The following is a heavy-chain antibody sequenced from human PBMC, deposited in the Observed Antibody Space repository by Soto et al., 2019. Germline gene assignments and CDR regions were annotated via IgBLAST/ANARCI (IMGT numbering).Heavy chain of an antibody. CDR3: ARTPGWYYYYYMDV. Sequence: GGSLRLSCAASGFTFGNYAMNWVRQAPGKGLEWVSSISGNSGNTYFADSVKGRFTISRDNSKNTLYLQLNSLRAEDTAVYYCARTPGWYYYYYMDVWGKGTTVTVSS. D-gene: IGHD1-1*01. J-gene: IGHJ6*03. CDR2: ISGNSGNT. CDR1: GFTFGNYA. V-gene: IGHV3-23*01.